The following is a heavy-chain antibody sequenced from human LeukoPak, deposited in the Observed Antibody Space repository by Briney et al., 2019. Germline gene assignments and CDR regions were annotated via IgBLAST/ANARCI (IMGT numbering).Heavy chain of an antibody. D-gene: IGHD1-26*01. V-gene: IGHV4-59*01. J-gene: IGHJ4*02. CDR3: ARDKLGATYFDY. Sequence: PSETLSLTCTVSGGSISSYYWSWIRQPPGKGLEWIGYIYYSGSTNYNPSLKSRVTISVDTSKNRFSLKLSSVTTADTAVYYCARDKLGATYFDYWGQGTLVTVSS. CDR2: IYYSGST. CDR1: GGSISSYY.